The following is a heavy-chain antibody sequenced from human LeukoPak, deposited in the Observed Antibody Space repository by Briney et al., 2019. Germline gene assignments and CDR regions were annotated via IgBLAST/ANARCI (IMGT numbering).Heavy chain of an antibody. Sequence: QTGGSLRLSCAASGFTFSSYAMSWIRQAPGKGLEWVSAISGSGGSTYYADSVKGRFTISRDNSKNTLYLQMNSLRAEDTAVYYCAKATKYDFWSGYHTDYWGQGTLVTVSS. V-gene: IGHV3-23*01. CDR2: ISGSGGST. CDR3: AKATKYDFWSGYHTDY. CDR1: GFTFSSYA. D-gene: IGHD3-3*01. J-gene: IGHJ4*02.